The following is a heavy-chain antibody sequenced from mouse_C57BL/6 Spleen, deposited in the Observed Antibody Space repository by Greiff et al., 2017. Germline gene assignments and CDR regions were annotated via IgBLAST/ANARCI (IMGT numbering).Heavy chain of an antibody. CDR2: IYPGSGNT. D-gene: IGHD1-1*01. CDR3: ARTVPYYFDY. Sequence: VQLQQSGAELVRPGASVKLSCKASGYTFTDYYINWVKQRPGQGLEWIARIYPGSGNTYYNEKFKGKATLTAEKSSSTAYMQLSSLTSEDSAVYFCARTVPYYFDYWGQGTTLTVSS. CDR1: GYTFTDYY. V-gene: IGHV1-76*01. J-gene: IGHJ2*01.